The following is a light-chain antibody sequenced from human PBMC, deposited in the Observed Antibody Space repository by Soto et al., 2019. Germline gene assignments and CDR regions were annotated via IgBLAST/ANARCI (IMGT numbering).Light chain of an antibody. V-gene: IGLV2-14*01. Sequence: QSVLTQPASLSGSPGQSIAISCTGSSSDIGAYKFVSWYQQHPGKAPKLLIYDVDNRPSGVSDRFSGSKSGITASLTISGLQAEDEAEYYCNSYTTSSTYLFGRGTKVTVL. CDR3: NSYTTSSTYL. CDR1: SSDIGAYKF. CDR2: DVD. J-gene: IGLJ1*01.